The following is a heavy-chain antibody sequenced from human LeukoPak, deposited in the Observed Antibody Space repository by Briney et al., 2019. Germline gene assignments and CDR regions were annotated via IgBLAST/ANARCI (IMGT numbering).Heavy chain of an antibody. Sequence: GGSLRLSCAASGFTVSSNYMSWVRQAPGKGLEWVSVIYSGGSTYYADSGKGRFTISRDNSKNTLYLQMHSLRAEDTAVYYCARGVRGVINYYGMDVWGQGTTVTVSS. CDR2: IYSGGST. J-gene: IGHJ6*02. CDR3: ARGVRGVINYYGMDV. D-gene: IGHD3-10*01. CDR1: GFTVSSNY. V-gene: IGHV3-53*01.